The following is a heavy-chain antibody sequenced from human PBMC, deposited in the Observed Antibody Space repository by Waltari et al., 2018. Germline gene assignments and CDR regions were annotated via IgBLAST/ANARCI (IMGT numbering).Heavy chain of an antibody. CDR3: ARDRGIGLFLDS. J-gene: IGHJ1*01. CDR2: VHRSGRS. Sequence: QLQLQESGPGLVKPSGTLSLTCTVFGDSMNSNSWWSWVRQSPEKGLEWVGQVHRSGRSNYNPSLGSRVTISLDSSNNQFYLRLTSTTAADTAVYYCARDRGIGLFLDSWGQGTLVTVSP. D-gene: IGHD3-9*01. CDR1: GDSMNSNSW. V-gene: IGHV4-4*02.